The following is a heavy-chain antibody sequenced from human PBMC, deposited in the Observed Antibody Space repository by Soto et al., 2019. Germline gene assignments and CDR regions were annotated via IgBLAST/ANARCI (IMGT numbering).Heavy chain of an antibody. Sequence: QVQLVESGGGVVQPGRSLRLSCAASGFTFSSYGMHWVRQAPGKGLEWVAVISYDGSNKYYADSVKGRFTISRDNSKNPLYLQMNRLRAEDTAVYYCAKDLYDFWSGYPPYNWFDPWGQGTLVTVSS. CDR3: AKDLYDFWSGYPPYNWFDP. CDR2: ISYDGSNK. CDR1: GFTFSSYG. J-gene: IGHJ5*02. V-gene: IGHV3-30*18. D-gene: IGHD3-3*01.